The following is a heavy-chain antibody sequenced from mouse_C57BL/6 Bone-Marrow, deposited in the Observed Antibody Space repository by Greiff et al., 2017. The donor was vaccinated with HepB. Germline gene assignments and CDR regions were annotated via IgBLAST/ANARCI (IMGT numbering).Heavy chain of an antibody. D-gene: IGHD2-1*01. CDR3: AREMGNYGLAMDY. V-gene: IGHV1-54*01. J-gene: IGHJ4*01. CDR1: GYAFTNYL. CDR2: INPGSGGT. Sequence: QVQLQQSGAELVRPGTSVKVSCKASGYAFTNYLIEWVKQRPGQGLEWIGVINPGSGGTNYNEKFKGKATLTADKSSSTAYMQLSSLTSEDSAVYFYAREMGNYGLAMDYWGQGTSVTVSS.